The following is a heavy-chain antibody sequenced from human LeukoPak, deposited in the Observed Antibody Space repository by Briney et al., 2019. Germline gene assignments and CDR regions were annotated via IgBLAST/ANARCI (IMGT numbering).Heavy chain of an antibody. V-gene: IGHV3-30*04. CDR1: GFTFSSYS. CDR2: ISYHGSNK. J-gene: IGHJ4*02. CDR3: ARSPERLGQGYLDS. D-gene: IGHD3/OR15-3a*01. Sequence: GRSLRLSCAASGFTFSSYSMHWVRQAPGKGLEWLTLISYHGSNKEYTDSVKGRFTISRDNSKNTLFLQMNSLRTEDTAIYLCARSPERLGQGYLDSWGQGTLVTVSS.